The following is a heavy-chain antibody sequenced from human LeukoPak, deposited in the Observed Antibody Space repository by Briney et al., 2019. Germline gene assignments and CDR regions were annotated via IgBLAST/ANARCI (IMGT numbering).Heavy chain of an antibody. Sequence: PGGSLRLSCAASGFTFSSYAMSWVRQAPGKGLEWVSAISGSGGSTYYADSVKGRFTISRDNSKNTLYLQMNSLRAEDMALYYCAKDIGHSSSYLDVWGKGTTVTISS. D-gene: IGHD6-13*01. J-gene: IGHJ6*03. CDR1: GFTFSSYA. V-gene: IGHV3-23*01. CDR2: ISGSGGST. CDR3: AKDIGHSSSYLDV.